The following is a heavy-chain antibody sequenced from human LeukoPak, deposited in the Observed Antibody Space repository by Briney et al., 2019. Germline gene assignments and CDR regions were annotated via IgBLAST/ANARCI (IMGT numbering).Heavy chain of an antibody. D-gene: IGHD1-14*01. CDR1: GYTFTSYG. V-gene: IGHV1-2*02. CDR3: AREIDNAFDY. J-gene: IGHJ4*02. Sequence: GESLKISCKGSGYTFTSYGVSWVRQAPGQGLEWMGWINPNSGGTNYAQKFQGRVTMTRDTSISTAYMELSRLRSDDTAVYYCAREIDNAFDYWGQGTLVTVSS. CDR2: INPNSGGT.